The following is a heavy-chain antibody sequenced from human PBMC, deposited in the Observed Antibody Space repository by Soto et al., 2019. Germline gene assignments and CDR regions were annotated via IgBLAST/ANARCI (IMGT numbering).Heavy chain of an antibody. D-gene: IGHD3-10*01. CDR2: IYYSVST. Sequence: PSVTLSLTCTVSGGSIISYYCSWIRQPPGKGLEWIGNIYYSVSTYYTPSLKSRVTISVDTSKNQFSLKLSSVTAADTAVYYCATLWFGESPYWGQGTLVTVSS. J-gene: IGHJ4*02. CDR3: ATLWFGESPY. V-gene: IGHV4-59*04. CDR1: GGSIISYY.